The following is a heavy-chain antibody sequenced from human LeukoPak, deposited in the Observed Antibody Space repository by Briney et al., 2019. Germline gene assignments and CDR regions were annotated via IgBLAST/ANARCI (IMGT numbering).Heavy chain of an antibody. J-gene: IGHJ4*02. CDR1: GYTFTSYG. CDR2: IRVYNGDT. V-gene: IGHV1-18*01. Sequence: ASVKVSCKPSGYTFTSYGINWVRQAPGQGLEWMGWIRVYNGDTNYAQKFKGRVTMTTGTSTNTAYMELRSLGSDDTAVYYCARGGSRVTTINILDYWGQGTLVTVSS. CDR3: ARGGSRVTTINILDY. D-gene: IGHD5-24*01.